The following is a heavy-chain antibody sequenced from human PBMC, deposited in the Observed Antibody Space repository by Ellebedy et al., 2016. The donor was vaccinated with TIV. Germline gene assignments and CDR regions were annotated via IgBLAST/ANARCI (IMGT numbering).Heavy chain of an antibody. CDR3: ARDKGQWEPFDY. D-gene: IGHD1-26*01. CDR1: GFTVSSNY. V-gene: IGHV3-53*01. J-gene: IGHJ4*02. CDR2: IYSGGST. Sequence: GESLKISCAASGFTVSSNYMSWFRQAPGKGLEWVSVIYSGGSTYYADSVKGRFTISRDNAKNSLYLQMNSLRAEDTAVYYCARDKGQWEPFDYWGQGTLVTVSS.